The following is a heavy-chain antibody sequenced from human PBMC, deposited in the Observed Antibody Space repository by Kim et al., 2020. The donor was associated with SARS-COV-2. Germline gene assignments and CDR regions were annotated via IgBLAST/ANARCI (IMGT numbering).Heavy chain of an antibody. Sequence: GGSLRLSCAASGFTFSSYSMNWVRQAPGKGLEWVSSISSSSSYIYYADSVKGRFTISRDNAKNSLYLQMNSLRAEDTAVYYCARWGRKAARPDHRGAGMGVWGQGTTVTVSS. CDR1: GFTFSSYS. V-gene: IGHV3-21*01. D-gene: IGHD6-6*01. CDR2: ISSSSSYI. J-gene: IGHJ6*02. CDR3: ARWGRKAARPDHRGAGMGV.